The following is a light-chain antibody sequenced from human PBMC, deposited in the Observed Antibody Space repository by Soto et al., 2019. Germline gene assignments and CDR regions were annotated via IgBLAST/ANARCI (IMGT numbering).Light chain of an antibody. CDR2: AAS. J-gene: IGKJ4*01. CDR3: QQYDDASLT. V-gene: IGKV1-27*01. Sequence: DIQMTQSPSSLSASVGDRVTITCRAGQGINIYLAWYQQKPGKVPKLLISAASTLQSGVPSRFSGSGSGTEFTLTISSLQPEDVEAYYCQQYDDASLTFGRGTKVEIK. CDR1: QGINIY.